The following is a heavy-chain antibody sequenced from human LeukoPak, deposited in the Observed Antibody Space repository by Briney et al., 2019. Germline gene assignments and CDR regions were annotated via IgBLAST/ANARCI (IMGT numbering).Heavy chain of an antibody. CDR1: GFTFSNAW. J-gene: IGHJ6*02. CDR2: IKSKTDGGTT. Sequence: GGSLRLSCAASGFTFSNAWMSWVRHAPGKGLEWVGRIKSKTDGGTTDYAAPVKGRFTISRDDSKNPLYLQMNSLKTEDTAVYYCTTAPSSPYCYGMDVWGQGTTVTVSS. D-gene: IGHD6-6*01. CDR3: TTAPSSPYCYGMDV. V-gene: IGHV3-15*01.